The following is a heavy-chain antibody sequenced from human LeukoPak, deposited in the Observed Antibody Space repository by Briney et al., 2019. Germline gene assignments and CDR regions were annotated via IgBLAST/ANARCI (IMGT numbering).Heavy chain of an antibody. J-gene: IGHJ3*01. D-gene: IGHD3-9*01. CDR3: AKDILYPYAFDF. CDR1: GFTFSNYA. CDR2: IIDSGDRT. Sequence: GGSLRLSCAASGFTFSNYAMTWVRQAPGKGLERVSRIIDSGDRTYYADSVKSRFTISRDTSNNRPYLQMNSLRVDDTAVYYCAKDILYPYAFDFWGHGTMVTVSS. V-gene: IGHV3-23*01.